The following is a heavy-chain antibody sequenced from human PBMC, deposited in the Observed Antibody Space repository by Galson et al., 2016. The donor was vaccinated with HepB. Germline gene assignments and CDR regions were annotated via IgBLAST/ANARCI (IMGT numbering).Heavy chain of an antibody. Sequence: CAISGDSVASNSGGWNWIRQSPSRGLEWLGRTYYRSKWYNDYAVSVKSRITINPDTSKNQFSLQLNSVTPEDTAVYYCSRDPAPLMYAFDIWGQGTIVTVSS. V-gene: IGHV6-1*01. CDR2: TYYRSKWYN. D-gene: IGHD2-8*01. CDR3: SRDPAPLMYAFDI. J-gene: IGHJ3*02. CDR1: GDSVASNSGG.